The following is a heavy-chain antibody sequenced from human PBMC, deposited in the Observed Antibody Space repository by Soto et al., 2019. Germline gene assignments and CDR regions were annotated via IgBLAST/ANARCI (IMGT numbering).Heavy chain of an antibody. D-gene: IGHD3-9*01. CDR1: GGTFDMYA. Sequence: GASVKVSCKISGGTFDMYALNWVRQAPGQGLEWMGGIIPTFSISKYARKFQGRVTITADGSTSTTYLELSSLRSDDTALYYCANSPFAMTGSYFAYWGQGTQVTVSS. CDR3: ANSPFAMTGSYFAY. J-gene: IGHJ4*02. V-gene: IGHV1-69*13. CDR2: IIPTFSIS.